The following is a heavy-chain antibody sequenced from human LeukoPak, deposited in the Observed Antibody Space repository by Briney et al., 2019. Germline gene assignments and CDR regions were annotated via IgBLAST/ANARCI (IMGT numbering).Heavy chain of an antibody. J-gene: IGHJ4*02. CDR2: IKQDGTGK. D-gene: IGHD1-26*01. V-gene: IGHV3-7*03. CDR1: GFTFSDYW. CDR3: ARDSRRVGATGGSDY. Sequence: PGGSLRLSCAASGFTFSDYWMSWVRQAPGKGLEWVANIKQDGTGKNYVDSVKGRFTISRDNAKNSLYLQLNSLRADDTAVYYCARDSRRVGATGGSDYWGQGTLVTVSS.